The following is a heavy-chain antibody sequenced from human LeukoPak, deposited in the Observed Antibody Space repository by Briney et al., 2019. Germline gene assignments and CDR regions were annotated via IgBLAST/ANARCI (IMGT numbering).Heavy chain of an antibody. J-gene: IGHJ6*03. D-gene: IGHD3-22*01. CDR2: IKQDGSEK. Sequence: GGSLRLSCAASGFTFSSHWMSWVRQAPGKGLEWVANIKQDGSEKYYVDSVKGRFTISRDNAKNSLYLQMNSLRAEDTAVYYCARVGYYYDSSGKGYYYYYYMDVWGKGTTVTVSS. CDR3: ARVGYYYDSSGKGYYYYYYMDV. V-gene: IGHV3-7*01. CDR1: GFTFSSHW.